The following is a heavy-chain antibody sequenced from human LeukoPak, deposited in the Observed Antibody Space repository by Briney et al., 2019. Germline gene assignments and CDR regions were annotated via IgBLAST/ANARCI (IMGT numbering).Heavy chain of an antibody. Sequence: GGSLRLSCAASGFSFSNAWMTWVRQAPGKGLEWLGRIKSNTDGGIADYAGTVKGRFTISRDDSKNTLYLEMNSLKTDDTAVYYCATLQDDYYYYYMDVWGNGTTVAISS. D-gene: IGHD3-10*01. J-gene: IGHJ6*03. CDR1: GFSFSNAW. CDR3: ATLQDDYYYYYMDV. V-gene: IGHV3-15*01. CDR2: IKSNTDGGIA.